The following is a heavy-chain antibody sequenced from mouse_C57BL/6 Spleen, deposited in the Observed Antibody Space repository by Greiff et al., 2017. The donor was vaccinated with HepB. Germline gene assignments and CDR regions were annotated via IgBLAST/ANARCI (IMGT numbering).Heavy chain of an antibody. V-gene: IGHV5-17*01. Sequence: EVQLVESGGGLVKPGGSLKLSCAASGFTFSDYGMHWVRQAPEKGLEWVAYISSGSSTIYYADTVKGRFTISRDNAKNTLFLQMTSLRSEDTAMYYCARPSISAWFACWGQGTLVTVSA. J-gene: IGHJ3*01. CDR3: ARPSISAWFAC. CDR2: ISSGSSTI. CDR1: GFTFSDYG. D-gene: IGHD2-3*01.